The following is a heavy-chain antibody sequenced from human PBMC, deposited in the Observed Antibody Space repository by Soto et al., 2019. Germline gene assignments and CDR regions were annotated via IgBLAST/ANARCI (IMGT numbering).Heavy chain of an antibody. CDR1: GYTFTSYG. CDR2: ISAYNGNT. V-gene: IGHV1-18*04. D-gene: IGHD1-26*01. CDR3: ATNSGSYSYYYYGMDV. Sequence: ASVKVSCKASGYTFTSYGISWVRQAPGQGLEWMGWISAYNGNTNYAQKLQGRVTMTTDTSTSTAYMELSSLRSDDTPVYYCATNSGSYSYYYYGMDVWGQGTTVTVSS. J-gene: IGHJ6*02.